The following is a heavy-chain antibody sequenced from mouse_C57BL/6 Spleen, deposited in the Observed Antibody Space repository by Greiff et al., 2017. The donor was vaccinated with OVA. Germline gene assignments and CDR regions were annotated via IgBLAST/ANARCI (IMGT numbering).Heavy chain of an antibody. CDR2: ISYDGSN. J-gene: IGHJ2*01. D-gene: IGHD2-1*01. CDR3: ARDGNRYYFDY. Sequence: ESGPGLVKPSQSLSLTCSVTGYSITSGYYWNWIRQFPGNKLEWMGYISYDGSNNYNPSLKNRISITRDTSKNQFFLKLNSVTTEDTATYYCARDGNRYYFDYWGQGTTLTVSS. CDR1: GYSITSGYY. V-gene: IGHV3-6*01.